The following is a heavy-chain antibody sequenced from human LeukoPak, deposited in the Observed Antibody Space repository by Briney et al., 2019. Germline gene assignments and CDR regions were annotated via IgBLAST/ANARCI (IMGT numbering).Heavy chain of an antibody. CDR3: ARERSTVFTMDV. CDR1: GFSFSRYW. J-gene: IGHJ6*03. V-gene: IGHV3-74*01. CDR2: IYLDGSST. D-gene: IGHD4-17*01. Sequence: GGSLRLSCAASGFSFSRYWMHWVRQAPGKGLEWVARIYLDGSSTSHADSVKGRFTISRDNAKNTLYLLMNSLRAEDTAVYYCARERSTVFTMDVWGKGTTVTVSS.